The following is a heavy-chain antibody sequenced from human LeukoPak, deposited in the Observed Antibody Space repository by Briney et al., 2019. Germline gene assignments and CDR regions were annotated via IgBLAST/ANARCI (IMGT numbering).Heavy chain of an antibody. V-gene: IGHV4-30-4*01. CDR2: IHYSGST. D-gene: IGHD3-9*01. J-gene: IGHJ6*04. Sequence: PSQTLSLTCTVSGGSISSGDYYWSWIRQPPGKGLEWIGYIHYSGSTYYNPSLKSRVTISVDTSKNQFSLKLSSVTAADTAVYYCARDLTLHYGMDVWGKGTTVTVSS. CDR3: ARDLTLHYGMDV. CDR1: GGSISSGDYY.